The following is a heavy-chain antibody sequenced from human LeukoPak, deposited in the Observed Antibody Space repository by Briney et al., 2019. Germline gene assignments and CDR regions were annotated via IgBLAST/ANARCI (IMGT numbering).Heavy chain of an antibody. V-gene: IGHV4-34*04. CDR2: INHRGSA. CDR3: ARGRRVTMIRASKLHFDY. J-gene: IGHJ4*01. CDR1: GGSLSRFY. D-gene: IGHD3-10*01. Sequence: SETLSLTCGVYGGSLSRFYWSWIRQPPPKELDWIGEINHRGSANHNPSLTSRATLSVDTSKHQLSLNLSSVTAADTAVYYCARGRRVTMIRASKLHFDYWGEGTLVTVSS.